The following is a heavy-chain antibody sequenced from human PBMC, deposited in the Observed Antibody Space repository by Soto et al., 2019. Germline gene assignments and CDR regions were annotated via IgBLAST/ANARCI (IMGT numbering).Heavy chain of an antibody. CDR2: AYWDDDN. Sequence: QITLKESGPTLVKPTQTLTLTCSFSGFSLSTTGVGVGWIRQPPGKALEWLGFAYWDDDNRYSPSLKSRLTIPKDTPGNLVVLTMTNMDPVDTATYFCAHRRGGYNWDDAHFDYWGQGTLVTVSS. CDR3: AHRRGGYNWDDAHFDY. J-gene: IGHJ4*02. CDR1: GFSLSTTGVG. D-gene: IGHD1-20*01. V-gene: IGHV2-5*02.